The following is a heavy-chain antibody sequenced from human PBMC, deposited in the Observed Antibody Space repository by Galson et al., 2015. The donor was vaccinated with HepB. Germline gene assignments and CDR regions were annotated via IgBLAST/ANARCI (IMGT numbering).Heavy chain of an antibody. J-gene: IGHJ6*03. CDR1: GYSFATYW. Sequence: QSGAEVKKPGESLRISCKGSGYSFATYWITWVRQMPGKGLEWMGRIDPSDSYTNYNPSFHGHVTISVDKAISTAYLQWSSLEASDTAMYYCARQAGTGYSYYYYMDVWGKGTTVTVSS. D-gene: IGHD3/OR15-3a*01. CDR3: ARQAGTGYSYYYYMDV. CDR2: IDPSDSYT. V-gene: IGHV5-10-1*01.